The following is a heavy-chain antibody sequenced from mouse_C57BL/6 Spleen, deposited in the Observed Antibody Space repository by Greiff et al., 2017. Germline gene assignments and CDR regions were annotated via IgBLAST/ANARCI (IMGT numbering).Heavy chain of an antibody. Sequence: VQLKQSGPGLVKPSQSLSLTCSVTGYSITSGYYWNWIRQFPGNKLEWMGYISYDGSNNYNPSLKNRISITRDTSKNQFFLKLNSVTTEDTATYYCARVPTVVDAYMDYWGQGTSVTVSS. CDR3: ARVPTVVDAYMDY. D-gene: IGHD1-1*01. V-gene: IGHV3-6*01. CDR1: GYSITSGYY. J-gene: IGHJ4*01. CDR2: ISYDGSN.